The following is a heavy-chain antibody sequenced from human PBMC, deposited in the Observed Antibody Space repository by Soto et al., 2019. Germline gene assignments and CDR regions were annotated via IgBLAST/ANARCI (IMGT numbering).Heavy chain of an antibody. CDR2: IWYDGSNK. Sequence: QVQLVASGGGVVQPGRSLSLSCAASGFTFSSYGMHWVRQAPGKGLEWVAVIWYDGSNKYYADSVKGRFTISRDNSKNTLYLQMNSLRAEDTAVYYCARDKAAAGHDYWGQGTLVTVSS. CDR3: ARDKAAAGHDY. D-gene: IGHD6-13*01. J-gene: IGHJ4*02. V-gene: IGHV3-33*01. CDR1: GFTFSSYG.